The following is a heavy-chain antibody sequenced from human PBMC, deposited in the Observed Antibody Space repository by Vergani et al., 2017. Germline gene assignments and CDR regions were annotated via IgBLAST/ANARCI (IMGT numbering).Heavy chain of an antibody. CDR2: IIPIFGTA. D-gene: IGHD1-26*01. Sequence: QVQLVQSGAEVKKPGSSVKVSCKASGGTFSSYAISWVRQAPGQGLEWMGGIIPIFGTANYAQKFQGRVTITADESTSTAYMELSSLRSKDTAVYYCARLGVNFSGSYYFDYWGQGTLVTVSS. V-gene: IGHV1-69*01. CDR3: ARLGVNFSGSYYFDY. CDR1: GGTFSSYA. J-gene: IGHJ4*02.